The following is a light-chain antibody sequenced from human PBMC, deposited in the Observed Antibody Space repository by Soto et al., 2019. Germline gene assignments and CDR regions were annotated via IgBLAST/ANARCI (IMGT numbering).Light chain of an antibody. CDR2: KAS. V-gene: IGKV1-5*03. Sequence: DIQMTQSHSTLSASVGDRVTITCRASQSTSNWLAWYQQKPGKAPKVLIYKASNLQRWVPSRFSGSGSGTEFTLTISSLQPDDFATYYCQQYGSFPLTFGGETKVEVK. CDR3: QQYGSFPLT. CDR1: QSTSNW. J-gene: IGKJ4*01.